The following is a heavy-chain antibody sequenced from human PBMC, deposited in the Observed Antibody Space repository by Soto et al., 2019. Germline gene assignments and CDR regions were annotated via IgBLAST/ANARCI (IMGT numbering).Heavy chain of an antibody. CDR2: ISYDGSNK. V-gene: IGHV3-30*03. J-gene: IGHJ4*02. CDR1: GFTFSSYG. Sequence: QVQLVESGGGVVQPGRSLRLSCAASGFTFSSYGMHWVRQAPGKGLEWGAVISYDGSNKYDADSVKGRFTISRDNSKNTLYLQMNSLRAEDTAVYYCATPQGGWYPPFDYWGQGTLVTVSS. D-gene: IGHD6-19*01. CDR3: ATPQGGWYPPFDY.